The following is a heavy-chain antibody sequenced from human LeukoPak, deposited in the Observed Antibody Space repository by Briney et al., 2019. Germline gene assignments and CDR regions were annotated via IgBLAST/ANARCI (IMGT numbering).Heavy chain of an antibody. CDR3: ATSSMLRGVRYDY. Sequence: SETLSLTCTVSGGSISNYYWSWIRQPAGKGLEWIGRIYPSGSTNYNPSLKSRITMSVDTSKNQFSLKPNSVTAADTAVYYCATSSMLRGVRYDYWGQGTLVTVSS. V-gene: IGHV4-4*07. CDR2: IYPSGST. D-gene: IGHD3-10*01. CDR1: GGSISNYY. J-gene: IGHJ4*02.